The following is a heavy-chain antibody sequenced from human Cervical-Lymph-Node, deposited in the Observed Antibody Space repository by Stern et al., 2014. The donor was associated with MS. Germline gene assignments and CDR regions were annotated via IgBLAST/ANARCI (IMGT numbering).Heavy chain of an antibody. Sequence: VQLVESGPGLVKPSETLSLTCTVSGGSIRSYYWSWIRQPPGKGLEWIGYIYYSGSTNYNPSLKSRVTISVDTSKNQFSLKLSSVTAADTAVYYCARAGVDWGQGTLVTVSS. J-gene: IGHJ4*02. CDR3: ARAGVD. CDR1: GGSIRSYY. CDR2: IYYSGST. D-gene: IGHD3-10*01. V-gene: IGHV4-59*01.